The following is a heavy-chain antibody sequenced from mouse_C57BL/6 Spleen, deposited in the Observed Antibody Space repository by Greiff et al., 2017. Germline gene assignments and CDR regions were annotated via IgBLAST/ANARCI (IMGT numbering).Heavy chain of an antibody. CDR3: AKSIYSDAMDY. J-gene: IGHJ4*01. V-gene: IGHV1-80*01. CDR1: GYAFSSYW. Sequence: QVQLKQPGAELVKPGASVKISCKASGYAFSSYWMHWVKQRPGQGLEWIGQIYPGDGDTNYNGKFKGKATLTADKSSSTAYMQLSSLTSEDSAVYFCAKSIYSDAMDYWGQGTSVTVSS. D-gene: IGHD1-1*01. CDR2: IYPGDGDT.